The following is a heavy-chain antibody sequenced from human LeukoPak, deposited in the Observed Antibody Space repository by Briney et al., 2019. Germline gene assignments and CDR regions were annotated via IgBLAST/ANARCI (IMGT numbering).Heavy chain of an antibody. CDR1: GYTLTELS. J-gene: IGHJ5*02. V-gene: IGHV1-24*01. D-gene: IGHD6-19*01. Sequence: ASVKVSCKVSGYTLTELSIHWVRQAPGKGLEWMGGLDSQDGETTYAQKFQGRVTMTEDTSIDTAFMELSSLSSEDTAVYYCVVKTTPVAGTRGGFRLDPLSSWFAPWGQGTLVTVSS. CDR2: LDSQDGET. CDR3: VVKTTPVAGTRGGFRLDPLSSWFAP.